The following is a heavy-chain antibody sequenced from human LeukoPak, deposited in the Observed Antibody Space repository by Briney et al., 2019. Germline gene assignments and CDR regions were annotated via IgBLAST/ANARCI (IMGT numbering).Heavy chain of an antibody. D-gene: IGHD5-12*01. J-gene: IGHJ6*02. V-gene: IGHV3-21*01. Sequence: GGSLRLSCAASGFTFSSYSMNWVRQAPGKGLEWVSSISSSSSYIYYADSVKGRFTISRDNAKNSLYLQMNSLRAEDTAVYYCARDPDSGYDFYYYGMDVWGQGTTVTVSS. CDR3: ARDPDSGYDFYYYGMDV. CDR1: GFTFSSYS. CDR2: ISSSSSYI.